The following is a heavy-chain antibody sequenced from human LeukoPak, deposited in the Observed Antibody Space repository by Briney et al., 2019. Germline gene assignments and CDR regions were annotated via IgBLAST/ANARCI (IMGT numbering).Heavy chain of an antibody. CDR2: INPKGGVT. J-gene: IGHJ5*02. Sequence: ASVKVSCKASGYTLTDYYLHWVRQAPGQGLEWVGWINPKGGVTNYGWKLQGRVTMTRETSTSTVYMELSRLRSDDTAVYYCARDREGVVVPAAVDPWGQGTLVTVSS. CDR3: ARDREGVVVPAAVDP. CDR1: GYTLTDYY. D-gene: IGHD2-2*01. V-gene: IGHV1-2*02.